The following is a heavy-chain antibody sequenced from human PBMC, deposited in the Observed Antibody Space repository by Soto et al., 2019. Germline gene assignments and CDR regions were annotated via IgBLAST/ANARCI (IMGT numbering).Heavy chain of an antibody. D-gene: IGHD4-17*01. CDR2: VYATGTS. Sequence: ETLSLTCSVSGGSMSKFYWSWIRKTAGKGLEWMGRVYATGTSDYNPSLRSRIAMSVDISKKTFSLRLRSVTAADTGVYYCVRDGSKTLRDCFDPWGQGILVTVSS. CDR1: GGSMSKFY. J-gene: IGHJ5*02. V-gene: IGHV4-4*07. CDR3: VRDGSKTLRDCFDP.